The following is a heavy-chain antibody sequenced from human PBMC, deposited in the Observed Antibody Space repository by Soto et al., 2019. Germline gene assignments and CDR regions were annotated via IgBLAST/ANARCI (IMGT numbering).Heavy chain of an antibody. D-gene: IGHD6-19*01. CDR1: GYTFTTYA. CDR3: ARVTSTGWRLMDV. V-gene: IGHV1-3*01. CDR2: INAGNGNT. J-gene: IGHJ6*02. Sequence: GGSVKVSCKASGYTFTTYAMHWVRQAPGQRLEWMGWINAGNGNTKYSQKFQGRVTITRDTSASTAYMELSSLRSEDTAVYYCARVTSTGWRLMDVWGQGTTVTVSS.